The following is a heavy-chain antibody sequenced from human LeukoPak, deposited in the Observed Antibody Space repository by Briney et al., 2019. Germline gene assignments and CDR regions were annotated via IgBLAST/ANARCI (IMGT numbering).Heavy chain of an antibody. D-gene: IGHD1-26*01. CDR3: ARAPKPTWELLPLYNWFDP. CDR2: INPNDGST. V-gene: IGHV1-46*01. J-gene: IGHJ5*02. Sequence: GASVKVSCKASGYTFTSYFMHWVRQAPGQGLEWMGTINPNDGSTSYAQNFQGRVTMTRDTSTSTVYMELSSLRSDDTAVYYCARAPKPTWELLPLYNWFDPWGQGTLVTVSS. CDR1: GYTFTSYF.